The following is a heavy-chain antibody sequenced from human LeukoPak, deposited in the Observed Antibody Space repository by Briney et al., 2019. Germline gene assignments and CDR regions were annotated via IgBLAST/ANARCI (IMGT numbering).Heavy chain of an antibody. D-gene: IGHD3-3*01. CDR2: INPNSGGT. CDR1: GYTFTGYY. J-gene: IGHJ4*02. Sequence: ASVKVCCKASGYTFTGYYMYWVREAPGQGLEWMGGINPNSGGTNYAQKFQGRVTMTRDTPISTAYIQLSRLRSHDTAVYYCARHNRRYDFWSAYPHLYFAYWGQGTLVTVSS. CDR3: ARHNRRYDFWSAYPHLYFAY. V-gene: IGHV1-2*02.